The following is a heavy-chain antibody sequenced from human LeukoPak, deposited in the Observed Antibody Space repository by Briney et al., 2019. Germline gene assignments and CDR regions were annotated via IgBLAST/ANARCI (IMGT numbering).Heavy chain of an antibody. CDR2: IFSGGST. CDR1: GFTVSSNY. D-gene: IGHD6-19*01. V-gene: IGHV3-53*01. CDR3: ATDLGEWLVHNYFDY. Sequence: PGGSLRLSCAASGFTVSSNYRSWVRQAPGKGLEWVSVIFSGGSTYYADSVKGRFTISRDNSKNTLYLQMNSLRAEDTAVYYCATDLGEWLVHNYFDYWGQGTLVTVSS. J-gene: IGHJ4*02.